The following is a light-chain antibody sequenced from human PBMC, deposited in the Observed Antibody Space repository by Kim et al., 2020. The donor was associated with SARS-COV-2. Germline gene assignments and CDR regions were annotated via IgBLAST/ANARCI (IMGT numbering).Light chain of an antibody. V-gene: IGKV1-33*01. CDR1: DDIGNY. CDR3: QHYSTLLSVP. J-gene: IGKJ4*01. CDR2: DAS. Sequence: DIQMTQSPSSLSASVGDRITITCQASDDIGNYLNWYQQRLGKDPKLLVYDASNLEAGVPSRFSGSGSGTDFSLTISGLQPEDFATYYCQHYSTLLSVPFGGGTKVDIK.